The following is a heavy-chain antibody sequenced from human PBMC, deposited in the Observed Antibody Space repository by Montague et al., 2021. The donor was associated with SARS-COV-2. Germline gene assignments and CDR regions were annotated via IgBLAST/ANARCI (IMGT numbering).Heavy chain of an antibody. Sequence: SETLSLTCTVSGDSISSLHYYWGWIRQSPGKGLEWIGNVFYRGSTYYNPSLRSRVTISVDTSKNQFALKLTSVTAADTAVYYCARHRNYGDHSLDNWFHPWGQGTLVTVSA. D-gene: IGHD4-17*01. V-gene: IGHV4-39*01. CDR3: ARHRNYGDHSLDNWFHP. J-gene: IGHJ5*02. CDR2: VFYRGST. CDR1: GDSISSLHYY.